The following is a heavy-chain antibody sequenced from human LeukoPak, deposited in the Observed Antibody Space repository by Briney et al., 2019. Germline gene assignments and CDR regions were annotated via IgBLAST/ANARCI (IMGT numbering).Heavy chain of an antibody. J-gene: IGHJ4*02. CDR2: IYTSGST. CDR3: AREGAARNFDY. V-gene: IGHV4-61*02. Sequence: SQTLSLTCTGSGGSVISGTYYWPWIRQPAGKGLEWIGRIYTSGSTNFNPSLKSRVSISLDTSQNQFSLKVSTVTAADTAVYYCAREGAARNFDYWGQGILVTVSS. D-gene: IGHD6-6*01. CDR1: GGSVISGTYY.